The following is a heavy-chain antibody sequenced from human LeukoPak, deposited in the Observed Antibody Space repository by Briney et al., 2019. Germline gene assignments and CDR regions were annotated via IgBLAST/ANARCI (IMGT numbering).Heavy chain of an antibody. CDR1: GFTFSSYA. Sequence: GGSLRLSCAASGFTFSSYAMHWVRQAPGKGLEWVAVISYDGSNKYYADSVKGRFTISRDNSKNTLYLQMNSLRAEDTAVYYCARGDGELTDYWGQGTLVTVSS. CDR3: ARGDGELTDY. V-gene: IGHV3-30-3*01. J-gene: IGHJ4*02. D-gene: IGHD3-10*01. CDR2: ISYDGSNK.